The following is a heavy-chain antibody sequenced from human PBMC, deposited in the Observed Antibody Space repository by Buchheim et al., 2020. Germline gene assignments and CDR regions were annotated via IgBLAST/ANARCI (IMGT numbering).Heavy chain of an antibody. CDR3: ARDRDYYYDSSGGDAFDI. V-gene: IGHV3-30*04. CDR1: GFTFSSYA. J-gene: IGHJ3*02. D-gene: IGHD3-22*01. Sequence: QVQLVESGGGVVQPGRSLRLSCAASGFTFSSYAMHWVRQAPGKGLEWVAVISYDGSNKYYADSVKGRFTISRDNCKNTLYLQMNSLRAEDTAVYYCARDRDYYYDSSGGDAFDIWGQGT. CDR2: ISYDGSNK.